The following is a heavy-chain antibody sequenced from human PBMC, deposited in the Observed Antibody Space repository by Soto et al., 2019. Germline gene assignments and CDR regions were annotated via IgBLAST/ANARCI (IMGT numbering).Heavy chain of an antibody. D-gene: IGHD4-4*01. CDR1: GFTVSSNY. Sequence: GGSLRLSCAASGFTVSSNYMSWVRQAPGKGLEWVSVIYSGGSTYYADSVKGRFTISRDNSKNTLYLQMNSLRAEDTAVYYCASRTVTDYYYYMDGWGKGTTVTVAS. V-gene: IGHV3-66*01. CDR2: IYSGGST. CDR3: ASRTVTDYYYYMDG. J-gene: IGHJ6*03.